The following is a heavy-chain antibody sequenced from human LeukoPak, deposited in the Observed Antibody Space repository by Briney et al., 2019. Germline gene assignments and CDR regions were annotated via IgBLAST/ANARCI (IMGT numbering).Heavy chain of an antibody. CDR2: IKQDGSEK. V-gene: IGHV3-7*01. J-gene: IGHJ4*02. Sequence: PGGSLRLSCAASGFTFSSYAMSWVRQAPGMGLEWVANIKQDGSEKYYVDSVKGRFTISRDNAKNSLYLQMNSLRAEDTAVYYCARDKIVGATHFDYWGQGTLVTVSS. CDR3: ARDKIVGATHFDY. CDR1: GFTFSSYA. D-gene: IGHD1-26*01.